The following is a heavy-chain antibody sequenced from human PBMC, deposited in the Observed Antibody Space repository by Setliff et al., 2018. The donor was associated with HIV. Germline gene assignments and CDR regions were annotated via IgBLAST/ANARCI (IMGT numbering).Heavy chain of an antibody. CDR3: ARRGRDGVFIMFATGFDP. Sequence: SETLSLTCRVLVASISSSTYYWGWIRQPPGKGLEWIGDIFYTGSTYYNPSLKSRVAISVDTSENQFSLKLNSVTAADTAVYYCARRGRDGVFIMFATGFDPWGQGALVTVS. CDR1: VASISSSTYY. CDR2: IFYTGST. J-gene: IGHJ5*02. V-gene: IGHV4-39*01. D-gene: IGHD2-8*01.